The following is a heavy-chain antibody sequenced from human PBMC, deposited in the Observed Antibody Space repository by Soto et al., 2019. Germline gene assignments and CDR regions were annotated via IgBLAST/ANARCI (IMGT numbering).Heavy chain of an antibody. V-gene: IGHV4-4*07. CDR1: GGSMTNYH. CDR3: ARAYYHYTWGSIPAGFDP. CDR2: VPGTGSP. J-gene: IGHJ5*02. Sequence: QVQLQESGPGVVKPSETLSLTCSVSGGSMTNYHWNWIRQSAGEGLEWIGRVPGTGSPDYNPSLKSRVTVSLDWSKNQFSLKLTSVTAAATAVYYCARAYYHYTWGSIPAGFDPWGQGILVIVSS. D-gene: IGHD3-16*01.